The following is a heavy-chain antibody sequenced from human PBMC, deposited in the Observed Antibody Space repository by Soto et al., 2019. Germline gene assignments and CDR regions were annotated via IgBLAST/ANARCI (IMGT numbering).Heavy chain of an antibody. J-gene: IGHJ4*02. Sequence: QVQLVQSGAEVKKPGSSVKVSCKASGGTFSSYTISWVRQAPGQGLEWMGRIIPILGIANYAQKFQGRVTIPADKSTSTAYMELSSLRSEDTAVYYCAIGAVAHFFDYWGQGTLVTVSS. CDR3: AIGAVAHFFDY. CDR2: IIPILGIA. V-gene: IGHV1-69*02. CDR1: GGTFSSYT. D-gene: IGHD6-19*01.